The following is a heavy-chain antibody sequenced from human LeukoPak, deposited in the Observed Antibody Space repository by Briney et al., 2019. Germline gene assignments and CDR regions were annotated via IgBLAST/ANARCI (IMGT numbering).Heavy chain of an antibody. V-gene: IGHV3-30*04. J-gene: IGHJ4*02. CDR3: AKDWTSYYYGSGSSLDY. D-gene: IGHD3-10*01. CDR1: GFTFSNYA. Sequence: GGSLRLSCAASGFTFSNYAMHWVRQAPGKGLEWVAVISYDGSNKYYADSVKGRFTISRDNSKNTLYLQMNSLRAEDTAVYYCAKDWTSYYYGSGSSLDYWGQGTLVTVSS. CDR2: ISYDGSNK.